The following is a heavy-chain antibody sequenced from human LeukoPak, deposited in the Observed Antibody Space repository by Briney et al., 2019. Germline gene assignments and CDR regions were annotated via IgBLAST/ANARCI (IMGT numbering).Heavy chain of an antibody. CDR1: GYTFTGYH. CDR3: AYHGKYYYDSSA. V-gene: IGHV1-46*01. Sequence: ASVKVSCKASGYTFTGYHIHWVRQAPGQGLEWMGIINPSGGSTSYAQKFQGRVTMTRDTSTSTVYMELSSLRSEDTAVYYCAYHGKYYYDSSAWGQGTLVTVSS. J-gene: IGHJ5*02. D-gene: IGHD3-22*01. CDR2: INPSGGST.